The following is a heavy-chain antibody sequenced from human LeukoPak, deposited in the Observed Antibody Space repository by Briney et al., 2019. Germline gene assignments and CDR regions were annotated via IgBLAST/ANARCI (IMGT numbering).Heavy chain of an antibody. CDR1: GYTFTGYY. D-gene: IGHD5-18*01. J-gene: IGHJ6*03. Sequence: ASVKVSCKASGYTFTGYYMHWVRQAPGQGLEWMGWINPNSGGTNYAQKFQGRVTMTRDTSISTAYMELSRLRSDDTAVYYCARDRGRDTAMVTIYYYYYMGVWGKGTTVTVSS. V-gene: IGHV1-2*02. CDR2: INPNSGGT. CDR3: ARDRGRDTAMVTIYYYYYMGV.